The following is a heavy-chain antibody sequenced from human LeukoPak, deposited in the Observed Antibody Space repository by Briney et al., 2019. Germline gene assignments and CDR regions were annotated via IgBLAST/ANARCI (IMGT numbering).Heavy chain of an antibody. D-gene: IGHD3-22*01. CDR3: ARGLAYYYDSSAYFLDY. CDR2: NT. Sequence: NTYYADSVKGRFTISRDNSKDTLYLQMNSLRPEDTAVYYCARGLAYYYDSSAYFLDYWGQGTLVTVSS. J-gene: IGHJ4*02. V-gene: IGHV3-30*03.